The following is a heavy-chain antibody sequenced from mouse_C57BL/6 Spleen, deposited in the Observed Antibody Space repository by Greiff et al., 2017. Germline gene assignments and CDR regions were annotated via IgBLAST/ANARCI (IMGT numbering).Heavy chain of an antibody. J-gene: IGHJ1*03. V-gene: IGHV1-47*01. CDR1: GYTFTTYS. CDR2: FHPYNDDT. Sequence: VQLQQSGAELVKPGASVKMSCKASGYTFTTYSLAWMKQNHGQSLEWIGNFHPYNDDTKYNEKFKSKATLTVEKSSSTVYLELSRLTSEDSAVYYCAREDDDEDFEVWGTGTTVTVSS. CDR3: AREDDDEDFEV. D-gene: IGHD2-4*01.